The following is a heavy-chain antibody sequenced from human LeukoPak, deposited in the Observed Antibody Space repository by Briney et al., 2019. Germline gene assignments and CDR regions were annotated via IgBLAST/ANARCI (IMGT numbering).Heavy chain of an antibody. V-gene: IGHV3-23*01. D-gene: IGHD3-10*01. J-gene: IGHJ6*04. CDR3: AGRPIASGNYAGMDV. Sequence: GGSLRLSCAASGFSFTSYAMAWVRQAPGKGLEWVSTISHSGVSTYYADSVKGRFTISRDKSKNTLYLQMNSLRVEDTAVYYCAGRPIASGNYAGMDVWGKGTTVTVSS. CDR2: ISHSGVST. CDR1: GFSFTSYA.